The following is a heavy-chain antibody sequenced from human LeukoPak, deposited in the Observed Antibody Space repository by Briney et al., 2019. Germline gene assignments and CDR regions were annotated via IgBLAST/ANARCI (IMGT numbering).Heavy chain of an antibody. CDR2: IIPILGIA. CDR3: VKENGIRGGAHFDN. J-gene: IGHJ4*02. Sequence: SVKVSCKASGGTFSSYAISWVRQAPGQGLEWMGRIIPILGIANYAQKFQGRVTITADKSTSTAYMELSSLRAEDTALYYCVKENGIRGGAHFDNWGQGTLVTVSS. V-gene: IGHV1-69*04. CDR1: GGTFSSYA. D-gene: IGHD3-10*01.